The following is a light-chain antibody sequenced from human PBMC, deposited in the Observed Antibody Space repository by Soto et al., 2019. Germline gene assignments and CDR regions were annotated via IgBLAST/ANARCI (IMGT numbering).Light chain of an antibody. CDR2: ADS. Sequence: QSVLTQPPSASGTPGQRFPSFFLGRSSNIGSKEVYWYQHLPGTAPKFLIYADSQRPSGVPDRFSASKSGTSASLTISGLRSEDEAEYYCAVWDDSVFGKIFGGGTKLTVL. V-gene: IGLV1-47*02. CDR3: AVWDDSVFGKI. J-gene: IGLJ2*01. CDR1: SSNIGSKE.